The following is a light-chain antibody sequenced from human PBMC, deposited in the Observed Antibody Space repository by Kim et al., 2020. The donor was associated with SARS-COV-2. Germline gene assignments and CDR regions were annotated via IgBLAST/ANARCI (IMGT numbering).Light chain of an antibody. Sequence: ATINCKSSQSVLYSSNNRNYLAWYQQKTGQPPKLLIYWASTRESGVPDRFSGSGSGTDFTLTISSLQAEDVAVYFCQQYYSSPFTFGGGTKVDIK. CDR2: WAS. V-gene: IGKV4-1*01. CDR3: QQYYSSPFT. CDR1: QSVLYSSNNRNY. J-gene: IGKJ4*01.